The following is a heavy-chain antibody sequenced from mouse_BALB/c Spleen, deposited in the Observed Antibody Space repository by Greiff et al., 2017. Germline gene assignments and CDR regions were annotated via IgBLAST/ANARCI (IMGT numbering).Heavy chain of an antibody. CDR1: GFTFSSFG. CDR2: ISSGSSTI. V-gene: IGHV5-17*02. CDR3: ARDGPHFDY. D-gene: IGHD1-2*01. Sequence: EVKLVESGGGLVQPGGSRKLSCAASGFTFSSFGMHWVRQAPEKGLEWVAYISSGSSTIYYADTVKGRFTISRDNPKNTLFLQMTSLRSEDTAMYYCARDGPHFDYWGQGTTLTVSS. J-gene: IGHJ2*01.